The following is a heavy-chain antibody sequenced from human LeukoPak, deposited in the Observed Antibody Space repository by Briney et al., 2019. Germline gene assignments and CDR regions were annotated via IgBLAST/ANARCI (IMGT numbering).Heavy chain of an antibody. V-gene: IGHV1-8*01. CDR3: ARGYRLSVVAATLGY. D-gene: IGHD2-15*01. CDR2: MNPNSGNT. J-gene: IGHJ4*02. CDR1: GYTFTSYD. Sequence: ASVKVSCRASGYTFTSYDINWVRQATGQGLEWMGWMNPNSGNTGYAQKFQGRVTMTRNTSISTAYMELSSLRSEDTAVYYCARGYRLSVVAATLGYWGQGTLVTVSS.